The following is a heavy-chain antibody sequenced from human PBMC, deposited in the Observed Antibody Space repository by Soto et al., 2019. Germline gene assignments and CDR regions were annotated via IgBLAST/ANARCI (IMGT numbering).Heavy chain of an antibody. CDR2: ISYDGSNK. J-gene: IGHJ6*02. V-gene: IGHV3-30-3*01. Sequence: GSMGLSCASSGFTFSSYAMHWVRQAPGKGLEWVAVISYDGSNKYYADSVKGRFTISRDNSKNTLYLQMNSLRAEDTAVYYCARDYYYYGMDVWGQGTTVTVSS. CDR3: ARDYYYYGMDV. CDR1: GFTFSSYA.